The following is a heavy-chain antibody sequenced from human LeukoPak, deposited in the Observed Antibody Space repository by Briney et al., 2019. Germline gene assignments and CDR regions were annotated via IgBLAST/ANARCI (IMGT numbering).Heavy chain of an antibody. CDR2: MNPNSGNT. CDR3: ARGRIAAAGRGYNWFDP. V-gene: IGHV1-8*01. D-gene: IGHD6-13*01. J-gene: IGHJ5*02. Sequence: ASVKVSCKASGYTFTSYDINWVRQATGQGLEWMGWMNPNSGNTGYAQKFQGRVTMTRNTSISTAYMELSSLRSEDTAVYYCARGRIAAAGRGYNWFDPWGQGTLVTVSS. CDR1: GYTFTSYD.